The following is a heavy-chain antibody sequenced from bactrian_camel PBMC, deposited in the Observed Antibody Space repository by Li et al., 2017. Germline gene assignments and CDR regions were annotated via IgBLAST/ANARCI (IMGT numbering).Heavy chain of an antibody. CDR3: AASPSCGGTASSALEHFRYAY. CDR2: IFTGAGST. D-gene: IGHD2*01. V-gene: IGHV3S1*01. Sequence: VQLVESGGGAVQAGGSVRLSCTLSGSSARWMGWFREAPGKEREGVAVIFTGAGSTYYSDSVKGRFTISQDKAKNTLYLQMNSLEPEDTAMYYCAASPSCGGTASSALEHFRYAYWGQGTQVTVS. J-gene: IGHJ4*01. CDR1: GSSARW.